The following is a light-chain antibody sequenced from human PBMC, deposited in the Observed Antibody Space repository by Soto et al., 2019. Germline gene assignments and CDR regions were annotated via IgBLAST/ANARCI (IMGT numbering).Light chain of an antibody. V-gene: IGLV2-14*01. Sequence: QSALTQPASVSGSPGLSITISCTGTSGDIGSYNRVSWYQQHPGKAPKLIIYEVTDRPSGVSNRFSGSKSGNTASLTISGLQAEDEAEYYCSSYTNINTRACVFGTGTKVTVL. CDR1: SGDIGSYNR. CDR3: SSYTNINTRACV. J-gene: IGLJ1*01. CDR2: EVT.